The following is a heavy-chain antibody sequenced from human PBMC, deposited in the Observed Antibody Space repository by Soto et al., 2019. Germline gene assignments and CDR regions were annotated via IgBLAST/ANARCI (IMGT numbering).Heavy chain of an antibody. V-gene: IGHV3-23*01. Sequence: GGSLRLSCAASGFTFSSYAMSWVRQAPGKGLEWVSAISGSGGSTYYADSVKGRFTISRDNSKNTLYLQMNSLRAEDTAVYYCAANPRPLVVITISFDYWGQGTLVTVSS. CDR3: AANPRPLVVITISFDY. CDR2: ISGSGGST. J-gene: IGHJ4*02. CDR1: GFTFSSYA. D-gene: IGHD3-22*01.